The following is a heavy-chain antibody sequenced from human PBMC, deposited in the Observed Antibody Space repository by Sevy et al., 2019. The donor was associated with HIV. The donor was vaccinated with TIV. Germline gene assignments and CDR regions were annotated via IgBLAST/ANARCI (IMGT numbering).Heavy chain of an antibody. CDR2: INPSGGST. V-gene: IGHV1-46*01. D-gene: IGHD6-19*01. CDR3: ARDRAQQWLVGTSNGMDV. Sequence: ASVKVSCKASGYTFTSYYMHWVRQAPGQGLEWMGIINPSGGSTSYAQKFQGRVTMTRDTSTSTVYMQLSSLRSEDTAVYYCARDRAQQWLVGTSNGMDVWGQGTTVTVSS. J-gene: IGHJ6*01. CDR1: GYTFTSYY.